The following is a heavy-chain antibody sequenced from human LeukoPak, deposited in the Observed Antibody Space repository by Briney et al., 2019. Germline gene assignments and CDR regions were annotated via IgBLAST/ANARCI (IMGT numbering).Heavy chain of an antibody. CDR1: GFTFSSYS. V-gene: IGHV3-21*01. D-gene: IGHD2-2*01. Sequence: GGSLRLSCAASGFTFSSYSMNWVRQAPGKGLEWVSSISSSSSYIYYADPVKGRFTISRDNAKNSLYLQMNSLRAEDTAVYYCARDLQYQLPGMDVWGKGTTVTVSS. CDR3: ARDLQYQLPGMDV. J-gene: IGHJ6*04. CDR2: ISSSSSYI.